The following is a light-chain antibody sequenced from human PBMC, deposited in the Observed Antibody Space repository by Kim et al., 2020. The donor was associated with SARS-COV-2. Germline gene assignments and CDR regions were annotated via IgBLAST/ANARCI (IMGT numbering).Light chain of an antibody. CDR3: QQYDDLLLT. J-gene: IGKJ4*01. V-gene: IGKV1-33*01. CDR2: DAS. Sequence: ASVGDRVTITCQASQYISNFLNWFQHKPGNAPKLLIYDASNLETGVPSRFSGSGSGTDFTFTISSLQPEDIATYYCQQYDDLLLTFGGGTKVDIK. CDR1: QYISNF.